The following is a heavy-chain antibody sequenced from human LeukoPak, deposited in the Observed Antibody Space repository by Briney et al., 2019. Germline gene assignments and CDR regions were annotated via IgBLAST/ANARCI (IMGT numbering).Heavy chain of an antibody. CDR3: ASRSYCSSTSCYDFDY. CDR1: GGSFSSYY. V-gene: IGHV4-34*01. CDR2: INHSGST. Sequence: SETLSLTCAVYGGSFSSYYWSSIRQPPGKGLEWIGEINHSGSTNYNPSLKSRVTISVDTSKNQFSLKLSSVTAADTAVYYCASRSYCSSTSCYDFDYWGQGTLVTVSS. D-gene: IGHD2-2*01. J-gene: IGHJ4*02.